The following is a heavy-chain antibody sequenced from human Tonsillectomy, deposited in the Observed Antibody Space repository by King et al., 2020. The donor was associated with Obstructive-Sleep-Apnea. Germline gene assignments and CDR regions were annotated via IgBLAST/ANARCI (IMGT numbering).Heavy chain of an antibody. CDR3: ARGALNWNDYAVDF. CDR2: ISSHSTYI. V-gene: IGHV3-21*01. J-gene: IGHJ4*02. CDR1: GFSFSDYS. Sequence: VQLVESGGGLVKPGGSLRLSCAASGFSFSDYSMNWVRQAPGKGLEWVSSISSHSTYIYYADSVKGRFTISRDNAKNSLLLQMNSLRAEDSAVNYCARGALNWNDYAVDFWGQGTLVSVSS. D-gene: IGHD1-1*01.